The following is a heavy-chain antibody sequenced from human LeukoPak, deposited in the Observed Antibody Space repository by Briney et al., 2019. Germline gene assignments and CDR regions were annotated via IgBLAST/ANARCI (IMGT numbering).Heavy chain of an antibody. CDR1: GGTFSSYA. CDR2: IIPIFGTA. J-gene: IGHJ6*03. CDR3: ARERQTASIYYYYMDV. V-gene: IGHV1-69*05. D-gene: IGHD5-18*01. Sequence: SVKVSCKASGGTFSSYAISWVRQAPGQGLEWMGGIIPIFGTANYAQKFQGRVTITTDESTSTAYMELSSLRSEDTAVYSCARERQTASIYYYYMDVWGKGTTVTDSS.